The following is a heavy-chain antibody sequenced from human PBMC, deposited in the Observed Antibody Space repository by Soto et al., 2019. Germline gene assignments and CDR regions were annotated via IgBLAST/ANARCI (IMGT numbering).Heavy chain of an antibody. CDR1: GGSFGSSA. V-gene: IGHV1-69*01. CDR3: ARLRRDCGDAFDL. D-gene: IGHD2-21*01. J-gene: IGHJ3*01. CDR2: IIPVFDKA. Sequence: QVQLVQSGADVKKPGSSVKVSCKTSGGSFGSSAISWVRQAPAQGLEWMGEIIPVFDKANYAQNFQDRLTITADESTGTVFMQLSSLRSDDTAVYFCARLRRDCGDAFDLWGQGTFVTVSS.